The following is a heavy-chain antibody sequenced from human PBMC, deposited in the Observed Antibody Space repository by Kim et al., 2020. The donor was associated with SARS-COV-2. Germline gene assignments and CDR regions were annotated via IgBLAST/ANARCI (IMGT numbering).Heavy chain of an antibody. Sequence: GGSLRLSCAASGFTFSSYGMHWVRQAPGKGLEWVAVISYDGSNKYYADSVKGRFTISRDNSKNTLYLQMNSLRAEDTAVYYCAKDSRPDDSSGYWDYWGQGTLVTVSS. CDR2: ISYDGSNK. D-gene: IGHD3-22*01. CDR3: AKDSRPDDSSGYWDY. CDR1: GFTFSSYG. J-gene: IGHJ4*02. V-gene: IGHV3-30*18.